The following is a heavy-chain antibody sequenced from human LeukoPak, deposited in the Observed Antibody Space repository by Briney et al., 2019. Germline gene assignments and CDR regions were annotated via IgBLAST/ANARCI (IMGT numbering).Heavy chain of an antibody. D-gene: IGHD3-22*01. Sequence: WGSLRLSCAASGFTFSSYSMNWVRQAPGKGLEWVSSISSSSSYIYYADSVKGRFTISRDNAKNSLYLQMNSLRAEDTAVYYCARGPGSSGYGDYWGQGTLVTVSS. CDR1: GFTFSSYS. CDR3: ARGPGSSGYGDY. V-gene: IGHV3-21*01. J-gene: IGHJ4*02. CDR2: ISSSSSYI.